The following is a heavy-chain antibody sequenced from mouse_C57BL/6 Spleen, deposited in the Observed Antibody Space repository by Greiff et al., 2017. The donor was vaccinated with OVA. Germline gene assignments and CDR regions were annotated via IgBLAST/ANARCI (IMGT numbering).Heavy chain of an antibody. Sequence: EVKVVESGGGLVKPGGSLKLSCAASGFTFSDYGMHWVRQAPEKGLEWVAYISSGSSTIYYADTVKGRFTISRDNAKNTLFLQMTSLRSEDTAMYYCARAPSYYGSSYLFAYRGQGTLVTVSA. D-gene: IGHD1-1*01. CDR2: ISSGSSTI. CDR1: GFTFSDYG. CDR3: ARAPSYYGSSYLFAY. V-gene: IGHV5-17*01. J-gene: IGHJ3*01.